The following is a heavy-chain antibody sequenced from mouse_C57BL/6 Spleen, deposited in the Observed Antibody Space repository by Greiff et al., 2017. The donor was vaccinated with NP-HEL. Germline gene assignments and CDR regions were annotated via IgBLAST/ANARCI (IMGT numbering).Heavy chain of an antibody. CDR3: AIYYSNYLDY. V-gene: IGHV5-17*01. Sequence: EVMLVESGGGLVKPGGSLKLSCAASGFTFSDYGMHWVRQAPEKGLEWVAYISSGSSTIYYADTVKGRFTISRDNAKNTLFLQMTSLRSEDTAMYYCAIYYSNYLDYWGQGTTLTVSS. CDR1: GFTFSDYG. D-gene: IGHD2-5*01. CDR2: ISSGSSTI. J-gene: IGHJ2*01.